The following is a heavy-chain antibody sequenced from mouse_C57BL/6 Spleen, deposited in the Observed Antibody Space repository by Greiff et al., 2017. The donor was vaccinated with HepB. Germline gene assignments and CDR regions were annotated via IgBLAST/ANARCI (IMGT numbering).Heavy chain of an antibody. CDR3: ARSNWGYAMDY. J-gene: IGHJ4*01. CDR2: IHPNSGST. D-gene: IGHD4-1*01. V-gene: IGHV1-64*01. Sequence: QVQLKQPGAELVKPGASVKLSCKASGYTFTSYWMHWVKQRPGQGLEWIGMIHPNSGSTNYNEKFKSKATLTVDKSSSTAYMQLSSLTSEDSAVYYCARSNWGYAMDYWGQGTSVTVSS. CDR1: GYTFTSYW.